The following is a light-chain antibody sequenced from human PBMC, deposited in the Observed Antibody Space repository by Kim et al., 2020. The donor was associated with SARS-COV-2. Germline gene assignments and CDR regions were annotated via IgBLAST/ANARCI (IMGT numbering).Light chain of an antibody. V-gene: IGLV1-47*01. CDR2: RNN. J-gene: IGLJ1*01. CDR3: AAWDDSLSGRV. CDR1: SSTIGSNY. Sequence: GQRVTISCSGSSSTIGSNYVYWYQQLPGTAPKLLIYRNNPRPSGVPDRFSGSKSGTSASLAISGLRSEDEADYYCAAWDDSLSGRVFGTGTKVTVL.